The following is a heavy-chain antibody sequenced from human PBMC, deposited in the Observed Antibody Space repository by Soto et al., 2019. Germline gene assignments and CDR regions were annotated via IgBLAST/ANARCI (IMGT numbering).Heavy chain of an antibody. D-gene: IGHD2-21*02. V-gene: IGHV1-69*13. CDR1: GGTFSSYA. Sequence: GASVKVSCKASGGTFSSYAISWVRQAPGQGLEWMGGIIPILGTANYAQKFQGRVTITADESTSTAYMELSSLRSEDTAVYYCARLAYCGGDCLNYFDYWGQGTLVTVSS. J-gene: IGHJ4*02. CDR3: ARLAYCGGDCLNYFDY. CDR2: IIPILGTA.